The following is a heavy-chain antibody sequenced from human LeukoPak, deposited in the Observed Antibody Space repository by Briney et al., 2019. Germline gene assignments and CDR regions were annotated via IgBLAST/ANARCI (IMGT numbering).Heavy chain of an antibody. Sequence: PGGSLRLSCAASGFTFDDYAMPWVRQAPGKGLEWVSGIGWNSGSIGYADSVKGRFTISRDNSKNTLYLQMNSLRAEDTAVYYCASDPFDYWGQGTLVTVSS. CDR1: GFTFDDYA. CDR2: IGWNSGSI. V-gene: IGHV3-9*01. J-gene: IGHJ4*02. CDR3: ASDPFDY.